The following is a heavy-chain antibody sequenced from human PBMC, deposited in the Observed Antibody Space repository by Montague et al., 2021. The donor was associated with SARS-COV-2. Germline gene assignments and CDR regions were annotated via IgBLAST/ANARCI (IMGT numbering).Heavy chain of an antibody. D-gene: IGHD1-26*01. CDR3: ARIWGATRGDAFDI. V-gene: IGHV2-70*01. J-gene: IGHJ3*02. Sequence: VKPTQTLTLTCTFSGFSLSTSGMCVSWIRQPPGNALEWLALIDXDYDKYYSTSLKTRLTISKDTSNNQVVLTMTNMDPVDTATYYCARIWGATRGDAFDIWGQGTMVTVSS. CDR2: IDXDYDK. CDR1: GFSLSTSGMC.